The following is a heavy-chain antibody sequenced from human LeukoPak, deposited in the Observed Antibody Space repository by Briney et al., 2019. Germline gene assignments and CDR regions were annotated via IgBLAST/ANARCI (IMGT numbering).Heavy chain of an antibody. CDR2: IGSSGAPI. Sequence: GGSLRLSCAASGFSFSTYAMNWVRQAPGKGLEWLAYIGSSGAPIYYADSVKGRFTTSRDNAKNSLFLQMNSLRDEDTAVYFCARKLALWGRGTLVTVSS. CDR3: ARKLAL. V-gene: IGHV3-48*02. CDR1: GFSFSTYA. J-gene: IGHJ4*02.